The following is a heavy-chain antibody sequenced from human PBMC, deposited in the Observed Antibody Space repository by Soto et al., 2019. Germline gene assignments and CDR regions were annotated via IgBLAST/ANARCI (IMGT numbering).Heavy chain of an antibody. CDR1: GFTFSTYA. V-gene: IGHV3-30-3*01. CDR2: ISYDGSNT. J-gene: IGHJ4*02. D-gene: IGHD1-20*01. CDR3: ARDHNWSFDY. Sequence: PGGSLRLSCAVSGFTFSTYAMHWVRQAPGKGLEWVAVISYDGSNTYYADSVKGRFTISRDGAKNSVFLQMNSLRDEDTAVYYCARDHNWSFDYWGQGIPVTVSS.